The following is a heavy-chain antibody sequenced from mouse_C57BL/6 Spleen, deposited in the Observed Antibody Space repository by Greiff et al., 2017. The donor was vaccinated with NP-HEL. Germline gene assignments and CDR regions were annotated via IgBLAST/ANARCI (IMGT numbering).Heavy chain of an antibody. D-gene: IGHD1-1*02. CDR1: GFTFSSYA. CDR2: ISDGGSYT. V-gene: IGHV5-4*01. CDR3: ARCYDSYAMDY. J-gene: IGHJ4*01. Sequence: VQLKQSGGGLVKPGGSLKLSCAASGFTFSSYALSWVRQTPETRLEWVATISDGGSYTYYPDKLKVRFTISRDNAKNTLYLQMSHLKSEDTAMYYCARCYDSYAMDYWGQGTSVTVSS.